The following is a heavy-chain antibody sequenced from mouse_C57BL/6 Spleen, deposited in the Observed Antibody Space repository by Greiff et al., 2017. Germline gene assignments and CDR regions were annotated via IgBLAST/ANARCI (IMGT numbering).Heavy chain of an antibody. CDR2: IDPSDSET. CDR3: ARYGSSSYSMDY. CDR1: GYTFTSYW. D-gene: IGHD1-1*01. Sequence: QVQLQQSGAELVRPGSSVKLSCKASGYTFTSYWMHWVKQRPIQGLEWIGNIDPSDSETHYNQKFKDKATLTVDKSSSKAYMQLSSLTSEDSAVYYCARYGSSSYSMDYWGQGTSVTVSS. V-gene: IGHV1-52*01. J-gene: IGHJ4*01.